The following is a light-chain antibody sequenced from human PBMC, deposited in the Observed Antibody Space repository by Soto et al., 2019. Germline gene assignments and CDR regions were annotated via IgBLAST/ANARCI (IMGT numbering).Light chain of an antibody. CDR2: GAS. J-gene: IGKJ3*01. CDR3: HQYGTAPLT. V-gene: IGKV3-20*01. Sequence: DIVLTQSPATLSLSPGDTATLSCRANQSVRNFLAWYQQKPGQAPRLLIYGASSRATGIPDRFSGSGSGTDFTLTISRLEPEDFSVYYCHQYGTAPLTFGPGTKVDIK. CDR1: QSVRNF.